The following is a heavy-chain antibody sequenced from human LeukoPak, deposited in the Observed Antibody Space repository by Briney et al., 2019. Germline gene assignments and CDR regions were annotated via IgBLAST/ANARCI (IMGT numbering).Heavy chain of an antibody. CDR2: ISGSGGST. CDR1: GFTFSTYG. V-gene: IGHV3-23*01. CDR3: AKVSGTGGFDY. J-gene: IGHJ4*02. Sequence: GGSLRLSCVASGFTFSTYGMSWVRQAPGKGLEWVSAISGSGGSTYYADSVKGRFTMSRDNSKNTLYLQMNSLRAEDTAVYYCAKVSGTGGFDYWGQGTLVTVSS. D-gene: IGHD3-10*01.